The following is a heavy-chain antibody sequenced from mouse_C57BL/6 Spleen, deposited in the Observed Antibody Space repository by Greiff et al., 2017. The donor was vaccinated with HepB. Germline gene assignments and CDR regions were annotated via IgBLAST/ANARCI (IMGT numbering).Heavy chain of an antibody. V-gene: IGHV1-59*01. D-gene: IGHD1-1*01. CDR1: GYTFTSYW. J-gene: IGHJ1*03. CDR3: ARGVTTVVDQYFDV. Sequence: QVQLQQPGAELVRPGPSVKLSCKASGYTFTSYWMHWVKQRPGQGLEWIGVIDPSDSYTNYNQKFKGKATLTVDTSSSTAYMQLSSLTSEDSAVYYCARGVTTVVDQYFDVWGTGTTVTVSS. CDR2: IDPSDSYT.